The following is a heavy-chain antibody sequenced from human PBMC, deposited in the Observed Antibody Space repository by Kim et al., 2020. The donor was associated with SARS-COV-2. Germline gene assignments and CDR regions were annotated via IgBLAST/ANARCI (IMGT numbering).Heavy chain of an antibody. V-gene: IGHV3-30*18. J-gene: IGHJ5*02. CDR2: ISYDGIEK. CDR3: AKDRSHFYDGSGFYDGFDP. Sequence: GGSLRLSCAASGFTFSDYGIHWVRQAPGKGLEWVAAISYDGIEKYYAGSVEGRFTVSRDDSKNTVYLQMNSLRSDDTALYFCAKDRSHFYDGSGFYDGFDPWGQGTPVTVSS. D-gene: IGHD3-22*01. CDR1: GFTFSDYG.